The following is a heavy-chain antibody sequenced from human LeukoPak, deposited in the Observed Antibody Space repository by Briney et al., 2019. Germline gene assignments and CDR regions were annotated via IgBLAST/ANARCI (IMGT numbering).Heavy chain of an antibody. Sequence: ASVKVSCKASGYTFTSYYIHWVRQAPGQGLEWMGWINPNNGGTNYAQKFQGRITMTRDTSINTAYMELSRLGSDDTAVYYCSRRGSVPVEYLQYWGQGTLITVSS. CDR1: GYTFTSYY. J-gene: IGHJ1*01. CDR2: INPNNGGT. V-gene: IGHV1-2*02. CDR3: SRRGSVPVEYLQY. D-gene: IGHD6-19*01.